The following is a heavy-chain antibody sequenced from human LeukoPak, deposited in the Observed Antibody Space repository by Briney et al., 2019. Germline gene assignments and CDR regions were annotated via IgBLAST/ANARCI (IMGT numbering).Heavy chain of an antibody. CDR1: GYTFTSYY. Sequence: ASVTVSCKASGYTFTSYYMHWVRQAPGQGLEWMGIINPSGGSTSYAQKFQGRVTMTRDTSTSTVYMELSSLRSEDTAVYYCARAYSSSWDDRGPWFDPWGQGTLVTVSS. J-gene: IGHJ5*02. V-gene: IGHV1-46*01. CDR3: ARAYSSSWDDRGPWFDP. D-gene: IGHD6-13*01. CDR2: INPSGGST.